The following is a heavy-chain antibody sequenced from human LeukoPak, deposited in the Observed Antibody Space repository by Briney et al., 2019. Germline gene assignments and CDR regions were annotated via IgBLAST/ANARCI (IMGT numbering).Heavy chain of an antibody. D-gene: IGHD2-21*02. CDR1: GFTFSSYA. CDR2: ISGSGGST. V-gene: IGHV3-23*01. Sequence: PGGSLRLSCAASGFTFSSYAMSWVRQAPGKGLEWVSAISGSGGSTYYADSVKGRFTIYRDNSKNTLYLQMNSLRAEDTAVYYCAKDHWAYCGGDCYSHFDYWGQGTLVTVSS. J-gene: IGHJ4*02. CDR3: AKDHWAYCGGDCYSHFDY.